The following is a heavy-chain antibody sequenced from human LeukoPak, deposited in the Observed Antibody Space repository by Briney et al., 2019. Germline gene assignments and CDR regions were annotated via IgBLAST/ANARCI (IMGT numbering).Heavy chain of an antibody. D-gene: IGHD4-23*01. CDR2: INHSGST. J-gene: IGHJ4*02. CDR3: ARAVGRREFDY. V-gene: IGHV4-34*01. CDR1: GGSFSGYY. Sequence: SETLSLTCAVYGGSFSGYYWSWIRQPPGKGLEWIGEINHSGSTNYNPSLKSRVTISVDTSKNQFSLKLSSVTAADTAVYYCARAVGRREFDYWGQGTLVTVSS.